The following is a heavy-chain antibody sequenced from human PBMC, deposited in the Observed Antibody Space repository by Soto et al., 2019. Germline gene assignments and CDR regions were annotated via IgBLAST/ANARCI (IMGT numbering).Heavy chain of an antibody. CDR2: INPNSGAT. V-gene: IGHV1-2*02. CDR1: GYTFTGYF. Sequence: QVQLAQSGAEVKKPGASVKVSCKASGYTFTGYFMHWVRQAPGQGLEWMGCINPNSGATKYAQKFQGRVTLTRDTSINTAYMEMSMLRSDDTAVYYSARGGGTILAPLPWGQGTLVTVSS. D-gene: IGHD3-3*01. CDR3: ARGGGTILAPLP. J-gene: IGHJ5*02.